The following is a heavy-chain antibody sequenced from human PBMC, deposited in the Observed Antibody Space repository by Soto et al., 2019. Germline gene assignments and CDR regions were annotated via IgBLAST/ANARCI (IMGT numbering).Heavy chain of an antibody. CDR3: ARDQNNVWSGYPDY. CDR1: GFTFSSYS. Sequence: EVRLVESGGALVQPGASLRLSCAASGFTFSSYSFNWVRQAPGKGLEWLSYISFSGTIYYADSVEGRFTISRDNAKNSLYLQMNSLRAGDTAMYCCARDQNNVWSGYPDYWGQGTLVTVSS. V-gene: IGHV3-48*01. CDR2: ISFSGTI. J-gene: IGHJ4*02. D-gene: IGHD3-3*01.